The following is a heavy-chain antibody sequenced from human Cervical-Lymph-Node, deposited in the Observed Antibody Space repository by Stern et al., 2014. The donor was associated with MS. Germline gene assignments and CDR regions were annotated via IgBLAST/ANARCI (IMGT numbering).Heavy chain of an antibody. CDR3: ARDTDFRGMDV. V-gene: IGHV1-69*09. CDR1: GGTFSRYS. CDR2: IIPILPIV. D-gene: IGHD3-3*01. Sequence: VQLVESGAEVKKPGSSMKVSCKAFGGTFSRYSISWVRQAPGQGLEWMGRIIPILPIVNYAQKFQGRVTISADNSTSTVYMELSRLTSEDTAVYYCARDTDFRGMDVWGQGTTVTVSS. J-gene: IGHJ6*02.